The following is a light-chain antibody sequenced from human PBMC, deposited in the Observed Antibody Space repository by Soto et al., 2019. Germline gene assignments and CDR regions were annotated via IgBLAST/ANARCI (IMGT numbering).Light chain of an antibody. CDR2: PAS. CDR3: QQSYSNPFT. Sequence: DIHMSQSPSYISRSAGNRLTLTCGASQSISRYLNWYQQKTGQAPKLLIYPASSLQSGVPSRFSGSGSGTDFTLTISSLQPEDFASYYCQQSYSNPFTFGPGTKVDIK. J-gene: IGKJ3*01. CDR1: QSISRY. V-gene: IGKV1-39*01.